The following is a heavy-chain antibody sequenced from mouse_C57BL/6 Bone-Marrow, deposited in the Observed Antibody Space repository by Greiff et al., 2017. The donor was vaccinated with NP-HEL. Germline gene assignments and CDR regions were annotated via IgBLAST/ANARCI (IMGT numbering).Heavy chain of an antibody. CDR3: TRDPSAGTGGYYFDY. CDR1: GFTFSSYA. Sequence: EVMLVESGEGLVKPGGSLKLSCAASGFTFSSYAMSWVRQTPEKRLEWVAYISSGGDYIYYADTVKGRFTISRDNARNTLYLQMSSLKSEDTAMYYCTRDPSAGTGGYYFDYWGQGTTLTVSS. D-gene: IGHD4-1*01. CDR2: ISSGGDYI. V-gene: IGHV5-9-1*02. J-gene: IGHJ2*01.